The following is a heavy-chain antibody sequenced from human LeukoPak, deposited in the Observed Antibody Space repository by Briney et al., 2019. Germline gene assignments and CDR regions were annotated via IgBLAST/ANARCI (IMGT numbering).Heavy chain of an antibody. CDR3: ARGQYGMDV. CDR1: GFTFSSYW. Sequence: GGSLRLSCEASGFTFSSYWMAWVRQAPGKGLVWVSRISDGSSTSYADSVKGRFTISRDNAKNSLYLQMNSLRAEDTAVYYCARGQYGMDVWGQGTTVTVSS. CDR2: ISDGSST. J-gene: IGHJ6*02. V-gene: IGHV3-74*01.